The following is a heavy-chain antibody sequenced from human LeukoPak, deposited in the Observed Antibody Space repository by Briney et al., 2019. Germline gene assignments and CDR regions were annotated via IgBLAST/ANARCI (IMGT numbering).Heavy chain of an antibody. D-gene: IGHD1-14*01. V-gene: IGHV3-11*05. CDR2: ISSSGAST. CDR1: GFTFSDYY. J-gene: IGHJ4*02. CDR3: ARGDRVIDY. Sequence: GGSLRLSCAASGFTFSDYYMSWFRQAPGKGLEWVSYISSSGASTNYADSVKGRFTISRDNAKNSLHLQMSSLRAEDTAVYYCARGDRVIDYWGQGTLVTVSS.